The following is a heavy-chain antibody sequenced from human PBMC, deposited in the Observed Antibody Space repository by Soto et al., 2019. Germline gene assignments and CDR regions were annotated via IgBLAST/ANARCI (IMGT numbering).Heavy chain of an antibody. CDR3: ARVAGVHVWTNFDS. V-gene: IGHV3-21*01. D-gene: IGHD3-16*01. Sequence: GGSLRLSCAASGFTFSSYSMTWFRQAPGKGPEWVSSISRVSTYIYDADSVKGRFTISRDNAKNSMYLQMNSLRVEDTAVYYCARVAGVHVWTNFDSWGQGTQVTVSS. J-gene: IGHJ4*02. CDR1: GFTFSSYS. CDR2: ISRVSTYI.